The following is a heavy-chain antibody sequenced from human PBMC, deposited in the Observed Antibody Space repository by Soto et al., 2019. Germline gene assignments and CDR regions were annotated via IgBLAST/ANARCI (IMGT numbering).Heavy chain of an antibody. CDR1: GGSISSGDYY. CDR3: ARVYDSSRYLFDY. Sequence: PSETLSLTCTVSGGSISSGDYYWSWIRQPPGKGLEWIGYIYYIGSTYYNPSLKSRVTISVDTSKNQFSLKLSSVTAADTAVYYCARVYDSSRYLFDYWGQGTLVNVSS. CDR2: IYYIGST. J-gene: IGHJ4*02. D-gene: IGHD3-22*01. V-gene: IGHV4-30-4*01.